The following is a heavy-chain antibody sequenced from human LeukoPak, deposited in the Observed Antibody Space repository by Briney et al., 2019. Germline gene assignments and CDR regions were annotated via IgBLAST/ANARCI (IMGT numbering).Heavy chain of an antibody. Sequence: ASVKVSCKASRYTFTGYYMHWVRQAPGLGLEWMGWINPNSGGTNYAQKFQGRVTMTRDTSISTAYMELSRLRSEDTAVYYCARANDSRDPPHFDYWGQGTLVTVSS. CDR2: INPNSGGT. J-gene: IGHJ4*02. D-gene: IGHD3-16*01. CDR1: RYTFTGYY. V-gene: IGHV1-2*02. CDR3: ARANDSRDPPHFDY.